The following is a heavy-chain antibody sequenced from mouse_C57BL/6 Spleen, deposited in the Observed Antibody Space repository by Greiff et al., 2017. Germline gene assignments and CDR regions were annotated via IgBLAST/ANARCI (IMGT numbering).Heavy chain of an antibody. D-gene: IGHD1-1*01. CDR2: IRSKSSNYAT. J-gene: IGHJ1*03. CDR1: GFTFNTYA. Sequence: VQLKESGGGLVQPKGSLKLSCAASGFTFNTYAMHWVRQAPGKGLEWVARIRSKSSNYATYYAGSVKDRFTISRDDSQSMLYLQMNNLKTEDTAMYYCVRDRNYYGSSYWYFDVWGTGTTVTVSS. CDR3: VRDRNYYGSSYWYFDV. V-gene: IGHV10-3*01.